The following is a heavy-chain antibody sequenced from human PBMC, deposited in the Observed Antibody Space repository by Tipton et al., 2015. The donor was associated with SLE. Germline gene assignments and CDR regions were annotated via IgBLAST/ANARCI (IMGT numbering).Heavy chain of an antibody. CDR3: ARDPSSSRPGGMDV. Sequence: GLEKPSETLSLTCTVSGGSISSSPYYWGWIRQPPRKGLEWIGNIYYSGSTYYNPSLKSRVTISVDRSKNQFSLQLSSVTAADTAVYYCARDPSSSRPGGMDVWGQGTLVTVSS. CDR1: GGSISSSPYY. V-gene: IGHV4-39*07. CDR2: IYYSGST. J-gene: IGHJ4*02. D-gene: IGHD6-13*01.